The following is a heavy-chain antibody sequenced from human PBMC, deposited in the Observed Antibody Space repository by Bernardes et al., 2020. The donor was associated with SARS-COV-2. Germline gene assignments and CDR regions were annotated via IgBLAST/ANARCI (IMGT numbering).Heavy chain of an antibody. J-gene: IGHJ4*02. CDR1: GDSINSASYR. V-gene: IGHV4-39*01. CDR3: ARHMEGVVVVASGFDY. Sequence: SETLSLTCSVSGDSINSASYRWGWIRQAPGKGLEWIGSLSYGGNTYYTPSLRSRVTMSADTSNTQRITALQRQDSLKLSSVTAADTAVYYCARHMEGVVVVASGFDYWGQGTLVTVSS. CDR2: LSYGGNT. D-gene: IGHD2-15*01.